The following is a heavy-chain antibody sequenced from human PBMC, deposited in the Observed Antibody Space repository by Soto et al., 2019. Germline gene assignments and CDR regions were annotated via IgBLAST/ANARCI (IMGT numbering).Heavy chain of an antibody. Sequence: SVKVSCKASGFTFTSSAMQWVRQARGQRLEWIGWIVVGSGNTNYAQKFQERVTITRDMSTSTAYMELSSLRSEDTAVYYCAAVVCSSTRCLGFDYWGKGTLVTVSS. D-gene: IGHD2-2*01. CDR3: AAVVCSSTRCLGFDY. V-gene: IGHV1-58*02. CDR2: IVVGSGNT. CDR1: GFTFTSSA. J-gene: IGHJ4*02.